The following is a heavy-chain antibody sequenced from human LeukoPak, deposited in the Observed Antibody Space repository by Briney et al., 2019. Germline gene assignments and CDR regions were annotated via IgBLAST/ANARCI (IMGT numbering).Heavy chain of an antibody. CDR3: ARKPSSSSSYYFDY. Sequence: TLSLTCTVSGGSISSYYWSWIRQPPGKALEWLARIDWDDDKLYSTSLKTRLTISKDTSKNQVVLTMTNMDPVDTATYYCARKPSSSSSYYFDYWGQGTLVTVSS. CDR2: IDWDDDK. V-gene: IGHV2-70*16. CDR1: GGSISSYYW. J-gene: IGHJ4*02. D-gene: IGHD6-6*01.